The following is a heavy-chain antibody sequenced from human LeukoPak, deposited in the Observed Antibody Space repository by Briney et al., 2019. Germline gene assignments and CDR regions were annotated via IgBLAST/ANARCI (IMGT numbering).Heavy chain of an antibody. CDR1: GGSISSYY. Sequence: SETLSLTCTVSGGSISSYYWSWIRQPPGKGLEWSGYIYYSGSTNYNPSLKSRVTISVDTSKNQFSLKLSSVTAADTAVYYCARGRYGDYYYYMDVWGKGTTVTVSS. V-gene: IGHV4-59*01. J-gene: IGHJ6*03. CDR2: IYYSGST. D-gene: IGHD4-17*01. CDR3: ARGRYGDYYYYMDV.